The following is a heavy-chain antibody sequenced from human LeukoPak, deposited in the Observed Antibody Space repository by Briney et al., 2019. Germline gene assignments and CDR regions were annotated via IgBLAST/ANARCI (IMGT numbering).Heavy chain of an antibody. CDR3: ARAPYDGYNLDY. J-gene: IGHJ4*02. Sequence: SETLSLTCTVSGGSISSGPYYWNWIRQPAGKGLEWIGRFYSSGNTNYNPSLKSRVTISLDTSKNQFSLRLSSVTAADTAVYYCARAPYDGYNLDYRGQGTLVTVSS. CDR1: GGSISSGPYY. CDR2: FYSSGNT. V-gene: IGHV4-61*02. D-gene: IGHD5-24*01.